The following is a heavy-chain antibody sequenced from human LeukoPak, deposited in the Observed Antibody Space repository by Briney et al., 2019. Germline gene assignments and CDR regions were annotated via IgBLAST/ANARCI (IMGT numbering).Heavy chain of an antibody. V-gene: IGHV1-2*02. CDR3: ARDPSVVLVAATLDY. CDR2: INPNSGGT. CDR1: GYTFTGYY. Sequence: ASVKVSCKASGYTFTGYYMHWVRQAPGQGLEWMGWINPNSGGTNYAQKFQGRVTMTRDTSISTAYMELGRLRSDDTAVYYCARDPSVVLVAATLDYWGQGTLVTVSS. D-gene: IGHD2-15*01. J-gene: IGHJ4*02.